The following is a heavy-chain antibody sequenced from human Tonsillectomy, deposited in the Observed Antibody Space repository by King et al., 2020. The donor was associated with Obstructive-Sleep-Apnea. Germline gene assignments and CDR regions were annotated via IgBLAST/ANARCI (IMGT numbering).Heavy chain of an antibody. CDR2: IYYSGST. J-gene: IGHJ5*02. V-gene: IGHV4-59*08. D-gene: IGHD3-10*01. CDR3: ARLLWFGELHWFDP. Sequence: VQLQESGPGLVKPSETLSLTCTVSGGSISSHYWSWIRQPPGKGLEWIGNIYYSGSTNNNPSLKSRVTLSVDTSKSPISRKLSSVTAADTAVYYCARLLWFGELHWFDPWGQGTLVTVSS. CDR1: GGSISSHY.